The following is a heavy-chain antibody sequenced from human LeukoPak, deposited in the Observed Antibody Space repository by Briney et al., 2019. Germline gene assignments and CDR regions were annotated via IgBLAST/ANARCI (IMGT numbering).Heavy chain of an antibody. CDR2: IRSKANSYAT. Sequence: PGGSLRLSCAASGFTFSGSAMHWVRQASGKGLEWVGRIRSKANSYATAYAASVKGRFTISRDDSKNTAYLQMNSLKPEDTAVYYCARVTTVIPDAFDIWGQGTMVTVSS. J-gene: IGHJ3*02. D-gene: IGHD4-17*01. CDR1: GFTFSGSA. CDR3: ARVTTVIPDAFDI. V-gene: IGHV3-73*01.